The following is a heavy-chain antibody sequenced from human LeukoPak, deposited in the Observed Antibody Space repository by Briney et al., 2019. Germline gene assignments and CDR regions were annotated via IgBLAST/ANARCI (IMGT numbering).Heavy chain of an antibody. CDR3: VPLNWNPPGDFDR. CDR2: IKEDGSDK. CDR1: GFTFSNYW. Sequence: SGGSLRLSCAASGFTFSNYWMNWVRQAPGKGLEWVANIKEDGSDKYYVDSVKGRFSISKDNAKNSLYLQMNSQRVEDTAVYYCVPLNWNPPGDFDRWGQGTLVTVSS. J-gene: IGHJ4*02. V-gene: IGHV3-7*01. D-gene: IGHD1-20*01.